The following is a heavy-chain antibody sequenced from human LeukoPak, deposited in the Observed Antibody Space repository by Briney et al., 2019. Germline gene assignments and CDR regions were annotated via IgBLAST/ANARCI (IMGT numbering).Heavy chain of an antibody. Sequence: GRSLRLSCAASGFTFDDYAMHWVRQAPGKGLKWVSGISWNSGSIGYADSVKGRFTISRDNAKNSLYLQMNSLRAEDTALYYCAKDMMPHYYDSSGYSYWGQGTLVTVSS. J-gene: IGHJ4*02. CDR2: ISWNSGSI. CDR3: AKDMMPHYYDSSGYSY. D-gene: IGHD3-22*01. V-gene: IGHV3-9*01. CDR1: GFTFDDYA.